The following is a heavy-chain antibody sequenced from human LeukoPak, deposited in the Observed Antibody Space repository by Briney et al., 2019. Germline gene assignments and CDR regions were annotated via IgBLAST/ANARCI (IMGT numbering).Heavy chain of an antibody. J-gene: IGHJ5*02. CDR1: GYTFTSYY. V-gene: IGHV1-46*01. Sequence: ATVKVSCKASGYTFTSYYMHWVRQAPGQGLERMGIINPSGGSTSYAQKLQGRVTMTTDTSTSTAYMELRSLRSDDTAVYYCARVLYSSGWFDPWGQGTLVTVSS. D-gene: IGHD6-19*01. CDR3: ARVLYSSGWFDP. CDR2: INPSGGST.